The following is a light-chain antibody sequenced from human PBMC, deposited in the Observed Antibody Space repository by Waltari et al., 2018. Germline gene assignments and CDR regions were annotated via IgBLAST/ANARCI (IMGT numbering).Light chain of an antibody. J-gene: IGLJ2*01. Sequence: QSALTQPASVSGSPGQSITLSCPGTISDVGTYNLVSWYQQHPGKAPKLIIYEDNKRSSGVSDRLSGSKSGNTASLTISGLQAEDEADYYCCTYVGRTTFHVTFGGGTKLTVL. CDR2: EDN. CDR3: CTYVGRTTFHVT. CDR1: ISDVGTYNL. V-gene: IGLV2-23*02.